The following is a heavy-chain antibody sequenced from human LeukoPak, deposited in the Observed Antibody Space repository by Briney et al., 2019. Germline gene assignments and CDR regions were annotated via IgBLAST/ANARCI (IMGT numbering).Heavy chain of an antibody. Sequence: GESLQISCKTSGFSFTSDWIGWVRQMPGKGLEWMGIIYPGDSETRYSPSLQGRVTISVDRSSNTAYLQWSSLKASDTAMYYCARRGEQWLPDYWGQGTLVTVST. V-gene: IGHV5-51*01. CDR2: IYPGDSET. D-gene: IGHD6-19*01. J-gene: IGHJ4*02. CDR3: ARRGEQWLPDY. CDR1: GFSFTSDW.